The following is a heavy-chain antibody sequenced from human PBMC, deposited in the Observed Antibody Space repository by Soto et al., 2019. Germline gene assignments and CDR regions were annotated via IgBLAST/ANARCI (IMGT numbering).Heavy chain of an antibody. Sequence: QVQLQESGPGLVKPSETLSLTCAVSGASIKNYYWSWIRQPPGKGLEWIGYISYSGGTNYNPSLKSRVTISVDTSKNQFSLKLSSVTAADTAVYYCARPLYTYPYDAFDVWGQGTLVTVS. J-gene: IGHJ3*01. CDR2: ISYSGGT. CDR3: ARPLYTYPYDAFDV. CDR1: GASIKNYY. V-gene: IGHV4-59*08.